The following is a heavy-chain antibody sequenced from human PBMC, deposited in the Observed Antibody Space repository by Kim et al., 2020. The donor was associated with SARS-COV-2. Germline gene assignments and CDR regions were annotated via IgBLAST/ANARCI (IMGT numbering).Heavy chain of an antibody. Sequence: ASVKVSCKASGYTFTSYDINWVRQATGQGLEWMGWMNPNSGNTGYAQKSQARVTMTRNTSISTAYMELSSLRSEDTAVYYCARGHLKSIVVVIAPRPYYYYMDVWGKGTTVTVSS. V-gene: IGHV1-8*01. CDR1: GYTFTSYD. CDR2: MNPNSGNT. CDR3: ARGHLKSIVVVIAPRPYYYYMDV. D-gene: IGHD2-21*01. J-gene: IGHJ6*03.